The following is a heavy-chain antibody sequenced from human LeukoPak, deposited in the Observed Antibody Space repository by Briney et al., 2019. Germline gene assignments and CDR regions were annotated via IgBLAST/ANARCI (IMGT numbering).Heavy chain of an antibody. CDR2: IGEDGSSI. D-gene: IGHD6-13*01. CDR3: AKDIIDCSSWYTRDY. J-gene: IGHJ4*02. V-gene: IGHV3-43*02. CDR1: GFTFGNYA. Sequence: GGSLRLSCAASGFTFGNYAMHWVRQAPGKGLEWVSLIGEDGSSIYYADSVKGRFTISRDNSKNSLYLQMNSLRTEDTALYYWAKDIIDCSSWYTRDYWGQGTLVTVSS.